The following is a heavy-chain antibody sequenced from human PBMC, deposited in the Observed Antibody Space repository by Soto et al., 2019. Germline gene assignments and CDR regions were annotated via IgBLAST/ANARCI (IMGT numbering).Heavy chain of an antibody. Sequence: EVQLVESGGDLVQPGGSLKLSCAASGLTFSNYWMVWARQAPGKGTEWVAHINQEGRSRGYAGSVKGRFTVTRDNAKNARVPQKNSLRAEDAARYYGAKAATRSGGNDLRVQGTLVTVSS. D-gene: IGHD6-13*01. CDR3: AKAATRSGGNDL. J-gene: IGHJ4*02. V-gene: IGHV3-7*02. CDR1: GLTFSNYW. CDR2: INQEGRSR.